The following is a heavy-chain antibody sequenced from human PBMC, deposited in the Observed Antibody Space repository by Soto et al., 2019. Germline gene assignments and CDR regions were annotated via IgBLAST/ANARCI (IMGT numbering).Heavy chain of an antibody. CDR1: GGSISSGGYY. J-gene: IGHJ4*02. Sequence: LSLTCTVSGGSISSGGYYWSWIRQHPGKGLEWIGYIYYSGSTYYNPSLKSRVTISVDTSKNQFSLKLSTVTAADTAVYFCARVRPNLWDPDPVFDYWGQGTLVTVSS. CDR2: IYYSGST. D-gene: IGHD1-26*01. CDR3: ARVRPNLWDPDPVFDY. V-gene: IGHV4-31*03.